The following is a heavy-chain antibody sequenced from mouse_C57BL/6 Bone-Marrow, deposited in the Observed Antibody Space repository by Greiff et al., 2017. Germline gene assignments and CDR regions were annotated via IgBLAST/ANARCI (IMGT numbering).Heavy chain of an antibody. V-gene: IGHV5-4*03. J-gene: IGHJ2*01. Sequence: EVNLVESGGGLVKPGGSLKLSCAASGFTFSSYAMSWVRQTPEKRLEWVATISDGGSYTYYPDNVKGRFTISRDNAKNNLYLQMSHLKSEDTAMYYCARWLPYYFDYWGQGTTLTVSS. D-gene: IGHD2-2*01. CDR3: ARWLPYYFDY. CDR1: GFTFSSYA. CDR2: ISDGGSYT.